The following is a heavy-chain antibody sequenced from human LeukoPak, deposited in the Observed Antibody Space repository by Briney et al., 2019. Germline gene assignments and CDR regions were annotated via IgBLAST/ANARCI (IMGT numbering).Heavy chain of an antibody. CDR3: ARDGSLVADSFYFDY. D-gene: IGHD6-19*01. J-gene: IGHJ4*02. CDR2: INPNSGGT. V-gene: IGHV1-2*06. CDR1: GYTFTGYY. Sequence: ASVKVSCKASGYTFTGYYMHWVRQAPGQGREWMGRINPNSGGTNYAQKFQGRVTMTRDTSISTAYMELSRLRSDDTAVYYCARDGSLVADSFYFDYWGQGTLVTVSS.